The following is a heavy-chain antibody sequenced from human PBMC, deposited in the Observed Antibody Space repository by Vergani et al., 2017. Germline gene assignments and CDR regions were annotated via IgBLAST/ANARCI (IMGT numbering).Heavy chain of an antibody. J-gene: IGHJ4*02. V-gene: IGHV3-48*01. CDR3: ARGKYYYDSSGYYSTVGFDY. CDR2: IDLGSATI. CDR1: GFAFSRHC. Sequence: EVQLVESGGGLEQPGGSLRLSCAASGFAFSRHCMNWVRQAPGKGLEWVAYIDLGSATIHYADSVKGRFTISRDNAKNSLYLQMNSLRAEDTAIYYCARGKYYYDSSGYYSTVGFDYWGQGTLVTVSS. D-gene: IGHD3-22*01.